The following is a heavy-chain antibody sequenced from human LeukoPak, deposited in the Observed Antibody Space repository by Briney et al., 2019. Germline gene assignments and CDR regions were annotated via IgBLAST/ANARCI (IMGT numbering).Heavy chain of an antibody. V-gene: IGHV1-18*01. J-gene: IGHJ4*02. CDR2: ISAYNGNT. CDR3: ARDAPPTYYDILTGYYGGAGY. D-gene: IGHD3-9*01. CDR1: GYTFTSYG. Sequence: ASVKVSCKASGYTFTSYGISWVRQTPGQELEWMGCISAYNGNTNYAQKLQGRVTMTTDTSTSTAYMELRSLRSDDTAVYYCARDAPPTYYDILTGYYGGAGYWGQGTLVTVSS.